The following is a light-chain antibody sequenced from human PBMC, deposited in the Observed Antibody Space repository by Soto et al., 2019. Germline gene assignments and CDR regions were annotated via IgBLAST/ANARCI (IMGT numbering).Light chain of an antibody. CDR2: GAS. CDR1: QSLSSNF. J-gene: IGKJ1*01. CDR3: QQYGSSPTT. V-gene: IGKV3-20*01. Sequence: EIVLTQSPGILSLSPGERASLSCGASQSLSSNFLAWYQQKPGQAPRLLIYGASSRATGIPDRFSGTGSETDFTLTISRLEPEDFAVYFCQQYGSSPTTFGQGTKVDIK.